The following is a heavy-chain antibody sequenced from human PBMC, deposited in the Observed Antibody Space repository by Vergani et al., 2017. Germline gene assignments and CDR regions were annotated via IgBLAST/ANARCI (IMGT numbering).Heavy chain of an antibody. Sequence: QVQLQESGPGLVKPSETLSLTCTVSGGSISSYYWSWIRQPPGKGLEWIGYIYYSGSTNYNPSLKSRVTISVDTSKNQFSLKLSSVTAADTAVYYCAKDLRTVVTFFDYWGQGTLVTVSS. D-gene: IGHD4-23*01. V-gene: IGHV4-59*12. CDR1: GGSISSYY. J-gene: IGHJ4*02. CDR3: AKDLRTVVTFFDY. CDR2: IYYSGST.